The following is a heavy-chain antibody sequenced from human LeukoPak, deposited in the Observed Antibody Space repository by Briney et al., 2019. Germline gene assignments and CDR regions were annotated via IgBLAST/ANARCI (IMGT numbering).Heavy chain of an antibody. CDR3: AREGYSYVLFDY. J-gene: IGHJ4*02. V-gene: IGHV4-4*07. CDR1: GGSISSYY. CDR2: IYTSGST. D-gene: IGHD5-18*01. Sequence: SETLSLTCTVSGGSISSYYWSWLRQPAGKGLEWVARIYTSGSTYYNPSLKSRVTISVDRSKNQFSLKLSAVTAADTAVYYYAREGYSYVLFDYWGQGTLVTVAS.